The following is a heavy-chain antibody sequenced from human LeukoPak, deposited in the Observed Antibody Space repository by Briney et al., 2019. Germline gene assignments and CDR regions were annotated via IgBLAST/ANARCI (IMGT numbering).Heavy chain of an antibody. CDR1: GYTFTGYY. D-gene: IGHD2-8*01. V-gene: IGHV1-2*06. J-gene: IGHJ4*02. Sequence: GASVKVSCKASGYTFTGYYMHWVRQAPGQGLEWMGRINPNSGGTNYAQKFQGRVTMTRDTSISTAYMELSRLRSDDTAVYYCARSTRPIQKTAPNGLFDYWGQGTLVTVSS. CDR3: ARSTRPIQKTAPNGLFDY. CDR2: INPNSGGT.